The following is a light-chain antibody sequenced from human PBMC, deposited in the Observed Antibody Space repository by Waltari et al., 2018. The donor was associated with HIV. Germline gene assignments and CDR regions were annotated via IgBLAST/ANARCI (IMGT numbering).Light chain of an antibody. V-gene: IGLV1-47*01. CDR1: NSNIGSNS. Sequence: QSVLTQPPSASGTPGQRVTISCSGSNSNIGSNSVYWYQQLPGTAPKLLMYMNNQRPSGVPDRFSGYKSGTSASLAISGLRSDDEADYYCAAWDASLSAWVFGGGTKLTVL. J-gene: IGLJ3*02. CDR3: AAWDASLSAWV. CDR2: MNN.